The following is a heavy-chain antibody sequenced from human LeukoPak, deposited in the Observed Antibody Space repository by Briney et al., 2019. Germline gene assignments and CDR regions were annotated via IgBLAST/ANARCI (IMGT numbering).Heavy chain of an antibody. CDR3: ARDVIRVATPFVY. D-gene: IGHD5-12*01. V-gene: IGHV3-48*01. CDR1: GFTFSSYS. Sequence: PGGSLRLSCAASGFTFSSYSMNWVRQAPGKGLEWVSYIRSSSSTIYYADSVKGRFTISRDNAKNSLYLQMNSLRAEDTAVYYCARDVIRVATPFVYWGQGTLVTVSS. J-gene: IGHJ4*02. CDR2: IRSSSSTI.